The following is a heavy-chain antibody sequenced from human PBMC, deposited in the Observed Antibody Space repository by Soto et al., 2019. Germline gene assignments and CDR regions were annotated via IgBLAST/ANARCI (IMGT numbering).Heavy chain of an antibody. V-gene: IGHV3-7*01. Sequence: EVQLVESGGGLVQPGGSLRLSCAASGFTFSSYWMSWVRQAPGKGLEWVSNIKQDGSEKYYVDSVKGRFTISRDNATNSLYLQMNSLRAEETAVYYCAGDCPYDFWSGYWRYWGQGTLVTVSS. CDR3: AGDCPYDFWSGYWRY. D-gene: IGHD3-3*01. J-gene: IGHJ4*02. CDR1: GFTFSSYW. CDR2: IKQDGSEK.